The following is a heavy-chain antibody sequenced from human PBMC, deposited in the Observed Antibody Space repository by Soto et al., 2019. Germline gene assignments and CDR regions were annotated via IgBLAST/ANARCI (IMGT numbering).Heavy chain of an antibody. CDR1: GFSFRDYW. D-gene: IGHD5-18*01. CDR2: MSPYGSTI. Sequence: GGSLRLSCEASGFSFRDYWMSWIRQAPGKGLEWVSYMSPYGSTIYYADSVKGRFTISRDDAKNSLYLQMNSLTAGDTAVYYCARDDYTYGVYWGQGTLVTVSS. J-gene: IGHJ4*02. CDR3: ARDDYTYGVY. V-gene: IGHV3-11*01.